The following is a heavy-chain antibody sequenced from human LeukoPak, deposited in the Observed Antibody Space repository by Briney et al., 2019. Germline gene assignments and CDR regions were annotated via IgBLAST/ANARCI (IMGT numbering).Heavy chain of an antibody. CDR3: ARDPAHVPMYQAVAGPFDY. Sequence: PTGGSLRLSCEVSGFTFSIHWMSWVRQAPGKGLEWVANIRQDGSEKYYVDSVKGRFTISRDNAKNSLYLQMNSLRAEDTAVYYCARDPAHVPMYQAVAGPFDYWGQGTLVTVSS. V-gene: IGHV3-7*01. J-gene: IGHJ4*02. CDR1: GFTFSIHW. D-gene: IGHD6-19*01. CDR2: IRQDGSEK.